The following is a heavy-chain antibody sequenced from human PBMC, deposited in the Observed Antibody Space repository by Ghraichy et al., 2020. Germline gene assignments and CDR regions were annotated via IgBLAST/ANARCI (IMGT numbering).Heavy chain of an antibody. Sequence: SETLSLTCTVSGGSISSGDYYWSWIRQPPGKGLEWIGYIYYSGSTYYNPSLKSRVTISVDTSKNQFSLKLSSVTAADTAVYYCARVFGYDSSGDYWGQGTLVTVSS. D-gene: IGHD3-22*01. CDR1: GGSISSGDYY. J-gene: IGHJ4*02. V-gene: IGHV4-30-4*01. CDR2: IYYSGST. CDR3: ARVFGYDSSGDY.